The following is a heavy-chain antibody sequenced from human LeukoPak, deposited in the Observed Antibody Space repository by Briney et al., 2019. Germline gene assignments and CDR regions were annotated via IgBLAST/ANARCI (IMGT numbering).Heavy chain of an antibody. CDR2: IKEDGSEK. V-gene: IGHV3-7*01. J-gene: IGHJ5*02. CDR3: ARDNSGYVLNCFDP. CDR1: GFTASSNY. Sequence: GGSLRLSCAASGFTASSNYMSWVRQAPGKGLEWVPNIKEDGSEKYYVDSVKGRFTISRDNAKNSLYLQMNSLRAEHTAVYHCARDNSGYVLNCFDPWGERTLVTVSS. D-gene: IGHD5-12*01.